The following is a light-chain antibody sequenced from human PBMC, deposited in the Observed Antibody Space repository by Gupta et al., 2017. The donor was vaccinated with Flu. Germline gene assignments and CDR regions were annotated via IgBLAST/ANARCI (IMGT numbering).Light chain of an antibody. V-gene: IGLV3-21*02. Sequence: GQTARVTCWGNNIRSISCHWYQQRPGEAPVVVICDDRDRPSGIPDRFSCSNSGNAATLTISRGGAGDEADYYYQVWDTNSDHWVFGGGTKLTVL. CDR2: DDR. CDR1: NIRSIS. CDR3: QVWDTNSDHWV. J-gene: IGLJ3*02.